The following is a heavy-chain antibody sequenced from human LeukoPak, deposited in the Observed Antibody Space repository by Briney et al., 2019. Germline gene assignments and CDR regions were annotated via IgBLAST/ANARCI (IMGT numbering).Heavy chain of an antibody. V-gene: IGHV3-13*01. CDR2: IGTAGDT. Sequence: GGSLRLSCAASGFTFSSYDMHWVRQATGKGLEWVSAIGTAGDTYYPGSVKGRFTTSRENAKNSLYLQMNSLRAGDTAVYYCARGKAYDSSGYYKLFDYWGQGTLVTVSS. J-gene: IGHJ4*02. CDR3: ARGKAYDSSGYYKLFDY. D-gene: IGHD3-22*01. CDR1: GFTFSSYD.